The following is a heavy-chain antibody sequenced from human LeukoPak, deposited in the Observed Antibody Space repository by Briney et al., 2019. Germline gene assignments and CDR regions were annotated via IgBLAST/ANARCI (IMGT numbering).Heavy chain of an antibody. Sequence: ASVKVSCKASGYTFTGYYMHWVRQAPGQGLEWMGWINPNSGGTNYAQKFQGRVTMTRDTSISTAYMELSRLRSDDTAAYYCARTYYYDSSGPGAFDIWGQGTMVTVSS. V-gene: IGHV1-2*02. CDR1: GYTFTGYY. J-gene: IGHJ3*02. D-gene: IGHD3-22*01. CDR3: ARTYYYDSSGPGAFDI. CDR2: INPNSGGT.